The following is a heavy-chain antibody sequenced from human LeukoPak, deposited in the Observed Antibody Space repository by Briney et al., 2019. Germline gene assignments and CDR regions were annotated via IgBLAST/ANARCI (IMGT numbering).Heavy chain of an antibody. D-gene: IGHD1-1*01. CDR3: IREVQVRESASLGL. CDR2: MNSAGTTI. J-gene: IGHJ4*01. CDR1: GFTISGFW. V-gene: IGHV3-74*01. Sequence: GGSLRLSCAASGFTISGFWMHWVRQVPGEGLVWVARMNSAGTTINYADSVKGRFTISRDNVRNTLHLQMNNLSIEDTAVYFCIREVQVRESASLGLWGRGTLVTVS.